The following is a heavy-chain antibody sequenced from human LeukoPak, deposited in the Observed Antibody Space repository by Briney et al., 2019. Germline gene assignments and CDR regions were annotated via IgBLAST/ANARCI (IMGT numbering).Heavy chain of an antibody. D-gene: IGHD4-17*01. CDR2: IGTAGDT. Sequence: GGSLRLSCAASGFTFSSYDMHWVRQATGKGLEWVSAIGTAGDTYYPGSVKGRFTISRDNAKNSLYLQMNSLRAEDTAVYYCARDLRPYGADYWGQGTLVTVSS. CDR3: ARDLRPYGADY. J-gene: IGHJ4*02. CDR1: GFTFSSYD. V-gene: IGHV3-13*01.